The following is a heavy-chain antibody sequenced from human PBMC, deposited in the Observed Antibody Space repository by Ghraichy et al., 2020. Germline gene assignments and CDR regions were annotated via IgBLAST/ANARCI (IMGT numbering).Heavy chain of an antibody. V-gene: IGHV1-3*01. Sequence: ASVKVSCKASGSTFSTPVIPQYRESRVQLPEWMGGINAGNGNTKYLQKFQDRITITRDTSASTAYMELNSLRPEDTAVYYCARGERISMIRGVPTFQHWGQGTLVTVSS. CDR1: GSTFSTPV. CDR2: INAGNGNT. D-gene: IGHD3-10*01. J-gene: IGHJ1*01. CDR3: ARGERISMIRGVPTFQH.